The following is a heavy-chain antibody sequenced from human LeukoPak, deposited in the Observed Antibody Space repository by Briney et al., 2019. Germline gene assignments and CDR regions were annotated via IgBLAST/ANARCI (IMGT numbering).Heavy chain of an antibody. Sequence: SETLSLTCTVSGGSISSYYWSWIRQPPGKGLEWIGYIYYSGSTNYNPSLKSRVTISVDTSKNQFSLKLSSVTAADTAVYYCARDRGYSYGYKHYYYGMDVWGQGTTATVSS. D-gene: IGHD5-18*01. V-gene: IGHV4-59*01. CDR1: GGSISSYY. J-gene: IGHJ6*02. CDR2: IYYSGST. CDR3: ARDRGYSYGYKHYYYGMDV.